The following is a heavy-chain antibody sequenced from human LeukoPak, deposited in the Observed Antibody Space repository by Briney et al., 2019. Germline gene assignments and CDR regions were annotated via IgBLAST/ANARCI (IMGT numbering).Heavy chain of an antibody. V-gene: IGHV3-74*01. CDR2: INGDGSST. D-gene: IGHD2-8*01. Sequence: GGSLRLSCAASGFTFSDYWMHWVRQAPGKGLVWVSRINGDGSSTSYADSVKGRFTISRDNVKNTLYLQMNSLRAEDTAVYYCARDNGPYDYWGQGTLVTVSS. J-gene: IGHJ4*02. CDR1: GFTFSDYW. CDR3: ARDNGPYDY.